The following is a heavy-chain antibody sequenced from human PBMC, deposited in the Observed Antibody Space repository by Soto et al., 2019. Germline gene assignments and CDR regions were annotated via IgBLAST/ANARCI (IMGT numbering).Heavy chain of an antibody. CDR1: GFSFSGFA. CDR3: AKDSIPYSSSYDLDH. V-gene: IGHV3-23*01. D-gene: IGHD6-6*01. Sequence: EVQLLESGGGLVQPGGSLRLSCVASGFSFSGFAMSWVRQAPGKGLVWVSSITGTGVSIYYADSVRGRFTISRDNSKNTLYLKMSSLRDEDTARYYCAKDSIPYSSSYDLDHWGRGALVTVSS. J-gene: IGHJ4*02. CDR2: ITGTGVSI.